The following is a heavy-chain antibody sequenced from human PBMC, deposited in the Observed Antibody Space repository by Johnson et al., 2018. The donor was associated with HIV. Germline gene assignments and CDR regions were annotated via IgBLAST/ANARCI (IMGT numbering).Heavy chain of an antibody. D-gene: IGHD3-22*01. CDR1: GFTFDDYG. CDR3: ARDRPWYYYDSSGYYFSDVFDI. Sequence: VQLVESGGGLVQPGRSLRLSCAASGFTFDDYGMTWVRQAPGKGLEWVSGINWNGGSTGYADSVKGRFTISRDNAKNSLYLQMNSLRAEDTALYYCARDRPWYYYDSSGYYFSDVFDIWGQGTMVTVSS. J-gene: IGHJ3*02. V-gene: IGHV3-20*04. CDR2: INWNGGST.